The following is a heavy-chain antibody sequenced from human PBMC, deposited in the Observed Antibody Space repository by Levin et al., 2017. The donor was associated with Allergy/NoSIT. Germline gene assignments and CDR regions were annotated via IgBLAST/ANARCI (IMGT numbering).Heavy chain of an antibody. V-gene: IGHV3-23*01. CDR3: AKDTIAAAGHYYYYGMDV. CDR1: GFTFSSYA. CDR2: ISGSGGST. J-gene: IGHJ6*02. Sequence: HPGGSLRLSCAASGFTFSSYAMSWVRQAPGKGLEWVSAISGSGGSTYYADSVKGRFTISRDNSKNTLYLQMNSLRAEDTAVYYCAKDTIAAAGHYYYYGMDVWGQGTTVTVSS. D-gene: IGHD6-13*01.